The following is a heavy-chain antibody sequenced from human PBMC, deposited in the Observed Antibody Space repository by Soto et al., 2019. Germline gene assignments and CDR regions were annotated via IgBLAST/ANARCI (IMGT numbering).Heavy chain of an antibody. J-gene: IGHJ4*02. CDR3: ARDRGRSCIGGTCPFDY. V-gene: IGHV1-18*01. D-gene: IGHD2-15*01. Sequence: ASVKVSCKASGYSFTIYGITWVRQAPGQGLEWMGWISTYDGNTNYAQNFQGRVSMARDTSTSTAYMELRSLRSDDTAVYYCARDRGRSCIGGTCPFDYWGQGTLVTVSS. CDR1: GYSFTIYG. CDR2: ISTYDGNT.